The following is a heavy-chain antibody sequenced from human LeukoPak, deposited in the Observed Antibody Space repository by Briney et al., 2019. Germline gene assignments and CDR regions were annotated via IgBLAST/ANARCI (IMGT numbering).Heavy chain of an antibody. J-gene: IGHJ4*02. D-gene: IGHD3-10*01. CDR1: GYSISSGYY. CDR2: FYHSGST. V-gene: IGHV4-38-2*02. Sequence: SEALSLTCTVSGYSISSGYYWGWIRQPPGKGLEWIGTFYHSGSTNYNPSLKSRVTISVDTSKNQFSLKLSSVTAADTAVYYCAKGSGSYPSWGQGTLVTVSS. CDR3: AKGSGSYPS.